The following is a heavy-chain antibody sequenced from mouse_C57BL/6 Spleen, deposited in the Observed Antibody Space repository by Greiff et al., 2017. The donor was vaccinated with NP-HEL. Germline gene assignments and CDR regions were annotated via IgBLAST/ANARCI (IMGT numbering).Heavy chain of an antibody. V-gene: IGHV1-62-2*01. D-gene: IGHD1-1*01. J-gene: IGHJ3*01. CDR3: ARHEERVDYGSSPAWFAY. CDR2: FYPGSGSI. CDR1: GYTFTEYT. Sequence: QVQLKESGAELVKPGASVKLSCKASGYTFTEYTIHWVKQRSGQGLEWIGWFYPGSGSIKYNEKFKDKATLTADKSSSTVYMELSRLTSEDSAVYFCARHEERVDYGSSPAWFAYWGQGTLVTVSA.